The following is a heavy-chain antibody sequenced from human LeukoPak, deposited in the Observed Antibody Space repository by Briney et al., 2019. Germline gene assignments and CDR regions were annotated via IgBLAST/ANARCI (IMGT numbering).Heavy chain of an antibody. CDR1: GFTFSSYL. D-gene: IGHD3-22*01. CDR2: IKQDGSDK. J-gene: IGHJ5*02. V-gene: IGHV3-7*01. Sequence: GGSLRLSCAASGFTFSSYLMSWIRQAPGKGLEWVANIKQDGSDKYYVDSVKGRFTISRDNAKNSLYLQMNSLRAEDTAVYYCARDNYYDSSGHYNGNWFDPWGQGTLVTVSS. CDR3: ARDNYYDSSGHYNGNWFDP.